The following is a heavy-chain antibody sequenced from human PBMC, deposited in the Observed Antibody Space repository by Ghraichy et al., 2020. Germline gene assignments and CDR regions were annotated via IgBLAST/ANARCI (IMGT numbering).Heavy chain of an antibody. CDR1: GFTVSSNY. CDR3: ARDLPLFGVDPYYYYGMDV. V-gene: IGHV3-66*01. D-gene: IGHD3-3*01. CDR2: IYSGGST. J-gene: IGHJ6*02. Sequence: GGSLRLSCAASGFTVSSNYMSWVRQAPGKGLEWVSVIYSGGSTYYADSVKGRFTISRDNSKNTLYLQMNSLRAEDTAVYYCARDLPLFGVDPYYYYGMDVWGQGTTVTVSS.